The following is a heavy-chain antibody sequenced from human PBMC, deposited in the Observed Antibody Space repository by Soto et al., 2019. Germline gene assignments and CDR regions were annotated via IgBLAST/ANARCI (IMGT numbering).Heavy chain of an antibody. CDR2: IKSKTDGGTT. Sequence: GFLRLSCAASGFTFSNAWMSWVRQAPGKGLERVGRIKSKTDGGTTDYAAPVKGRFTISRDDSKNTLYLQMNSLKTEDTAVYYCTTNIVVVPAAMRLAAARVDYWGQGTLATVSS. CDR1: GFTFSNAW. CDR3: TTNIVVVPAAMRLAAARVDY. V-gene: IGHV3-15*01. D-gene: IGHD2-2*01. J-gene: IGHJ4*02.